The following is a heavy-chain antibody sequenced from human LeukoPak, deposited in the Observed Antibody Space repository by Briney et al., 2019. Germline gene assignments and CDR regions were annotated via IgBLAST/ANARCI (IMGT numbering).Heavy chain of an antibody. V-gene: IGHV4-39*07. CDR3: ARGFPGFWSDKGFDP. Sequence: PSETLSLTCTVSGGSISSSSYYWGWIRQPPGKGLEWIGSIYYSGSTYYNPSLKSRVTISVDTSKNQFSLKLSSVTAADTAVYYCARGFPGFWSDKGFDPWGQGTLVTVSS. CDR1: GGSISSSSYY. J-gene: IGHJ5*02. CDR2: IYYSGST. D-gene: IGHD3-3*01.